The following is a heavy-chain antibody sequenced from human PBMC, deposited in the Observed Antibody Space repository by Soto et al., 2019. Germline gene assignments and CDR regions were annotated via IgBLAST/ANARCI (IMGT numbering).Heavy chain of an antibody. CDR3: ARDRWFGELEAEIFFDY. J-gene: IGHJ4*02. CDR2: ISSSSSYI. V-gene: IGHV3-21*01. Sequence: GGSLRLSCAASGFTFSSYSMNWVRQAPGKGLEWVSSISSSSSYIYYADSVKGRFTISRDNAKNSLYLQMNSLRAEDTAVYYCARDRWFGELEAEIFFDYWGQGTLVTVSS. D-gene: IGHD3-10*01. CDR1: GFTFSSYS.